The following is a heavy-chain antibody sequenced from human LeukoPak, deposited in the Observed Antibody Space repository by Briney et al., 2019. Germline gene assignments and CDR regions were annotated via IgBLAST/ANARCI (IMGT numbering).Heavy chain of an antibody. J-gene: IGHJ5*02. CDR2: INSDGSST. Sequence: QAGGSLRLSCAASGFTFSSYWMHWVRQAPGKGLVWVSRINSDGSSTSYADSVRGRFTISRDNAKNTLYLQMNSLRAEDTAVYYCARWNRESGWFDPWGQGTLVTVSS. V-gene: IGHV3-74*01. CDR3: ARWNRESGWFDP. D-gene: IGHD5-24*01. CDR1: GFTFSSYW.